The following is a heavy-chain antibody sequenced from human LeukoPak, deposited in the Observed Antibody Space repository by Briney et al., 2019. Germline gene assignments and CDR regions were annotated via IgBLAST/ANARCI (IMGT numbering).Heavy chain of an antibody. CDR2: IYHSGST. CDR1: GYFISSGYY. Sequence: SETLSLTCTVSGYFISSGYYWGWIRQPPGKGLEWIGSIYHSGSTYYNPSLKSRVTISVDTSKNQFSLKLSSVTAADTAVYYCARSRFLEWLVHDAFDIWGQGTMVSVSS. J-gene: IGHJ3*02. V-gene: IGHV4-38-2*02. D-gene: IGHD3-3*01. CDR3: ARSRFLEWLVHDAFDI.